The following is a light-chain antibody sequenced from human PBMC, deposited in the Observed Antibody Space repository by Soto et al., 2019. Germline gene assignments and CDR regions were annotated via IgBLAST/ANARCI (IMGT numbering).Light chain of an antibody. Sequence: QSVLTQPASVSGSPGQSITISCTGTSSDVGGYNYVSWYQQHPGKAPKLMIYDVSNRPSGVSNRFSGYKSGNTASLTISGPQAEDEADYYCSSYTSSSTLVFGGGTKVTVL. CDR3: SSYTSSSTLV. J-gene: IGLJ2*01. CDR2: DVS. V-gene: IGLV2-14*01. CDR1: SSDVGGYNY.